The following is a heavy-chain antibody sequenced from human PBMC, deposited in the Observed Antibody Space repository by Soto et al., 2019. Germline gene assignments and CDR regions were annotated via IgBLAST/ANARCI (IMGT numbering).Heavy chain of an antibody. CDR1: GGSFSGYY. Sequence: SETLSLTCAVYGGSFSGYYWSWIRQPPGKGLEWIGEINHSGSTNYNPSLKSRVTISVDTSKNQFSLKLSSVTAADTAVYYCARRRLYYGSGSYYPSYNWFDPWGQGTLVTVSS. V-gene: IGHV4-34*01. CDR3: ARRRLYYGSGSYYPSYNWFDP. D-gene: IGHD3-10*01. J-gene: IGHJ5*02. CDR2: INHSGST.